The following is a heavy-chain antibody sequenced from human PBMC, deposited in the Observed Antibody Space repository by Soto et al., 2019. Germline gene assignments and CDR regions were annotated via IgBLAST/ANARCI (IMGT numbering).Heavy chain of an antibody. V-gene: IGHV3-23*01. CDR1: GFTFSSYA. Sequence: GGSLRLSCAASGFTFSSYAMSWVRQAPGKGLEWVSAISGSGGSTYYADSVKGRFTISRDNSKNTLYLQMNSLRAEDTAVYYCEVLLWFGESPTFDYWGQGTLVTVSS. J-gene: IGHJ4*02. CDR2: ISGSGGST. D-gene: IGHD3-10*01. CDR3: EVLLWFGESPTFDY.